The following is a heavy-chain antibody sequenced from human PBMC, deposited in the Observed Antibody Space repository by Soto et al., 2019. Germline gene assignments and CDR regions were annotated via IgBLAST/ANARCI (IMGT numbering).Heavy chain of an antibody. Sequence: QVQLVQSGAEVKKPGSSVKVSCKASGGTFSSYAISWVRQAPGQGLEWMGGIIPIFGTANYAQKFQGRVPITAEESTSKAYMELSSLRSEDTAVYYCAREGYCISTSCDRYGMDVWGQGTTVTVSS. J-gene: IGHJ6*02. CDR1: GGTFSSYA. CDR2: IIPIFGTA. CDR3: AREGYCISTSCDRYGMDV. V-gene: IGHV1-69*12. D-gene: IGHD2-2*01.